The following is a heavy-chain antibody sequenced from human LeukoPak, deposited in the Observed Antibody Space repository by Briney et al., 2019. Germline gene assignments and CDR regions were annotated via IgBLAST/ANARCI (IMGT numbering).Heavy chain of an antibody. CDR2: IYSGGST. CDR3: VKDDFGTLDY. CDR1: GFTVSSNY. V-gene: IGHV3-66*02. D-gene: IGHD1-1*01. J-gene: IGHJ4*02. Sequence: GGSLRLSCAASGFTVSSNYMSWVRQAPGKGLEWVSVIYSGGSTYYADSVKGRFTISRDNSKNTLYLQMNNLRVEDTAVYYCVKDDFGTLDYWGQGTLVTVSS.